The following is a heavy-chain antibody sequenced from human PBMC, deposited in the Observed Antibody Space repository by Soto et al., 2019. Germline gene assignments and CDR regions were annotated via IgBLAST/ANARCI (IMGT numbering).Heavy chain of an antibody. CDR1: GYAFSFG. V-gene: IGHV1-18*01. D-gene: IGHD3-10*01. CDR3: ATYYFGSGSYYRFDN. Sequence: VQSGGEVKKPGASVRVSCKASGYAFSFGFSWVRQAPGQGLEWVGWISASDGSTNSAQKFRGRISLTTDTSTNTAYLDLLSLTSDDTAVYFCATYYFGSGSYYRFDNWGQGTLVTVSS. CDR2: ISASDGST. J-gene: IGHJ4*02.